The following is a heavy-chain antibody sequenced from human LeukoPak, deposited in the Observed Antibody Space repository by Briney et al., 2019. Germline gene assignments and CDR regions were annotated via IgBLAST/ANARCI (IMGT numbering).Heavy chain of an antibody. D-gene: IGHD3-3*01. J-gene: IGHJ5*02. Sequence: SETLSLTCTVSGGSISSHYWSWIRQPPGKGLEWIGYIYYSGSTNYNPSLKSRVTISIDTSKNQFSLKLSSVIAADTAVYYCARGFRSGLFDPWGQGTLVTVSS. CDR1: GGSISSHY. CDR3: ARGFRSGLFDP. V-gene: IGHV4-59*11. CDR2: IYYSGST.